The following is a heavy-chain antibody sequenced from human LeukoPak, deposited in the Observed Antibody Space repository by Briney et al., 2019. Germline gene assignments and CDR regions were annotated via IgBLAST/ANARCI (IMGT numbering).Heavy chain of an antibody. CDR2: IYPGDSDT. V-gene: IGHV5-51*01. D-gene: IGHD3-10*01. CDR1: GSRFTSYW. J-gene: IGHJ6*04. Sequence: GESLKISCQGSGSRFTSYWIGWVRQLPGKGLEWMGIIYPGDSDTRYSPSFQGQVTISADKSISTAYLQWSSLKASDTAMYYCARDRYGSGSYVGYYYGMDVWGKGTTVTVSS. CDR3: ARDRYGSGSYVGYYYGMDV.